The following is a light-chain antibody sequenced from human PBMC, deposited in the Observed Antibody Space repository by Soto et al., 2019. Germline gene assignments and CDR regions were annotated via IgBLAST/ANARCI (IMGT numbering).Light chain of an antibody. CDR1: QDINTF. CDR2: AAS. V-gene: IGKV1-9*01. J-gene: IGKJ5*01. Sequence: IKLNNSPSFVAAYVGDRVSITCRASQDINTFLAWYQQKPGKAPKLLIYAASTLESGVPSRFSATVSGTEFSLTITSLQPEDFATYYCQQLFDSPITFGQVTRL. CDR3: QQLFDSPIT.